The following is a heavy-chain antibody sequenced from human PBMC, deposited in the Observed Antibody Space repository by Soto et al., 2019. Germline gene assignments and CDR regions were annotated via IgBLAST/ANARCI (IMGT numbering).Heavy chain of an antibody. D-gene: IGHD1-7*01. Sequence: VQLQGSGPGLVKPSQTLSLTCTVSGASVNTGDYYWSYIRQSPGKGLEWLGYIFYSGDNYYNPSLKSRATISLNTSRNQISLTLTSGTDADMAVYICVGTGTTDDFWGQGTLLTVSS. CDR1: GASVNTGDYY. J-gene: IGHJ1*01. V-gene: IGHV4-30-4*01. CDR2: IFYSGDN. CDR3: VGTGTTDDF.